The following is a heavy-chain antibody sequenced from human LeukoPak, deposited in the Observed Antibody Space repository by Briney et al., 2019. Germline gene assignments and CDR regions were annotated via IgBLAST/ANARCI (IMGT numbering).Heavy chain of an antibody. D-gene: IGHD3-3*01. V-gene: IGHV4-4*09. J-gene: IGHJ6*03. CDR1: GGSISSYY. CDR2: IYTSGST. Sequence: SETLSLTCTVSGGSISSYYWSWLRQPPGKGLEWIGYIYTSGSTNYNPSLKSRVTISVDTSKNQFSLKLSSVTAADTAVYYCARQVWSGYYPYYYYYMDVWGKGTTVTVSS. CDR3: ARQVWSGYYPYYYYYMDV.